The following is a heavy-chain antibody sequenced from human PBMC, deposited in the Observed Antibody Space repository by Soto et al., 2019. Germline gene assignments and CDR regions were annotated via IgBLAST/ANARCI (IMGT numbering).Heavy chain of an antibody. CDR2: ISDSGGNT. CDR3: AKGRWSPDF. Sequence: EVQMLESGGGLVQPGGSLRLSCAASGFTFSSYGMAWVRQAPGKGLEWVSAISDSGGNTYYAASVKGRFTISRDNSQNTLFLQRNSLRVEDTAVYDCAKGRWSPDFWGQGTLVSVSS. CDR1: GFTFSSYG. D-gene: IGHD2-15*01. J-gene: IGHJ4*02. V-gene: IGHV3-23*01.